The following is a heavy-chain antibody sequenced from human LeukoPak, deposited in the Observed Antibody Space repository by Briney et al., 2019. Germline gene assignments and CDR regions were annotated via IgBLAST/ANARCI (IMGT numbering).Heavy chain of an antibody. CDR1: GFTFSSYW. Sequence: HPGGSLRLSCAASGFTFSSYWMSWVRQAPGKGLECVANIKQDGSEKYYVDSVKGRFTISRDNAKNSLYLQMNSLRAEDTAVYYCARSNYDFWSGYFTYYYYYYYMDVWGKGTTVTVSS. V-gene: IGHV3-7*01. J-gene: IGHJ6*03. D-gene: IGHD3-3*01. CDR2: IKQDGSEK. CDR3: ARSNYDFWSGYFTYYYYYYYMDV.